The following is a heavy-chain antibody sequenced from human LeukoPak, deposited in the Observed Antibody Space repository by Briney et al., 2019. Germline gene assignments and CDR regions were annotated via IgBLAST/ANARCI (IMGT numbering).Heavy chain of an antibody. J-gene: IGHJ6*04. V-gene: IGHV4-30-2*01. D-gene: IGHD2-2*01. Sequence: SETLSLTCAVSGGSISSGGYSWSWIRQPPGKGLEWIGYIYHSGSTYYNPSLKSRVTISVDRSQNPFSLKLSSVTAADTAVYYCARGGDCSSTSCSSPYGMDVWGKGTTVTVSS. CDR1: GGSISSGGYS. CDR2: IYHSGST. CDR3: ARGGDCSSTSCSSPYGMDV.